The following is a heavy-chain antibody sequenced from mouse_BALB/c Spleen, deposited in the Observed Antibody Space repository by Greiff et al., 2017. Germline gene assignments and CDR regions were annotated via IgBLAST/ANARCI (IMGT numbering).Heavy chain of an antibody. J-gene: IGHJ4*01. V-gene: IGHV5-17*02. CDR2: ISSGSRTI. Sequence: EVKLMESGGGLVQPGGSRKLSCAASGFTFSSFGMHWVRQAPEKGLEWVAYISSGSRTIYYADTVKGRFTISRDNPKNTLFLQMTSLRSEDTAMYYCARSDYAMDYWGQGTSVTVSS. CDR1: GFTFSSFG. CDR3: ARSDYAMDY.